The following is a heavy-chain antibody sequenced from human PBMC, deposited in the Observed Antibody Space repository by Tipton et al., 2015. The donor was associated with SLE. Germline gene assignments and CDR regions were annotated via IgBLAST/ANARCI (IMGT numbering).Heavy chain of an antibody. CDR3: ARDHPDSKAFGY. CDR1: GYTFTGYY. J-gene: IGHJ4*02. CDR2: INPNSGGA. Sequence: QSGPEVKKPGASVKVSCKASGYTFTGYYMHWVRQAPGQGLEWMGRINPNSGGANYAQRFQGRVTITTDDSTRTVYMELTSLASEDTAVYYCARDHPDSKAFGYWGQGTLVTVSS. D-gene: IGHD3-16*01. V-gene: IGHV1-2*06.